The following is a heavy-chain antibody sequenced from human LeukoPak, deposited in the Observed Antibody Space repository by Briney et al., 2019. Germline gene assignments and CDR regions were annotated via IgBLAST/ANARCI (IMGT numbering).Heavy chain of an antibody. J-gene: IGHJ4*02. Sequence: PGRSLRLSCAASGFTFSSYAMHWVRPAPGKGLEWVAVISYDGSNKYYADSVKGRFTISRDNSKNTLYLQMNSLRAEDTAVYYCASGSTHFDYWGQGTLVTVSS. CDR1: GFTFSSYA. CDR2: ISYDGSNK. D-gene: IGHD1-26*01. V-gene: IGHV3-30-3*01. CDR3: ASGSTHFDY.